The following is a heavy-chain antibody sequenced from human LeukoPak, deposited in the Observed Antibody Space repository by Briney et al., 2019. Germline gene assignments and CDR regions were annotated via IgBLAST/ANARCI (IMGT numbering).Heavy chain of an antibody. J-gene: IGHJ4*02. Sequence: PSETLSLTCTVSGYSVSGPYYWGWIRQPPGRGLEWIGTIYDSGTTYYNPSLKSRVTISVDTSKNQFSLKLSSVTAADTAVYYCAGSLYYYDLWGQGTLVTVSS. D-gene: IGHD3-22*01. CDR2: IYDSGTT. V-gene: IGHV4-38-2*02. CDR3: AGSLYYYDL. CDR1: GYSVSGPYY.